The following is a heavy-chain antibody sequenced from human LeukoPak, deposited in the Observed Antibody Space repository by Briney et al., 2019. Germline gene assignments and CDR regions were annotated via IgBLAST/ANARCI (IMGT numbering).Heavy chain of an antibody. D-gene: IGHD1-1*01. V-gene: IGHV4-4*07. Sequence: PSETQSLTCTVSGGSISSYYWSWIRQPAGKGLEWIGRIYTSGSTNYNPSLKSRVTMSVDTSKNQFSLKLSSVTAADTAVYYCARDTLYNWNPGYYYYYMDVWGKGTTVTISS. CDR3: ARDTLYNWNPGYYYYYMDV. J-gene: IGHJ6*03. CDR2: IYTSGST. CDR1: GGSISSYY.